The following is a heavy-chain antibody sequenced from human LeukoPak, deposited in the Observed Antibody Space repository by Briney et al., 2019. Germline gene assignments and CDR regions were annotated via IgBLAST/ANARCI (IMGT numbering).Heavy chain of an antibody. CDR1: GFTFSSYS. Sequence: PGGPLRLSCAASGFTFSSYSMNWVRQAPGKGLEWVSAISGGGGSTYYADSVKGRFTISRDNAKNSLYLQMNSLRAEDTAVYYCAELGITMIGGVWGKGTTVTISS. CDR2: ISGGGGST. CDR3: AELGITMIGGV. J-gene: IGHJ6*04. D-gene: IGHD3-10*02. V-gene: IGHV3-21*01.